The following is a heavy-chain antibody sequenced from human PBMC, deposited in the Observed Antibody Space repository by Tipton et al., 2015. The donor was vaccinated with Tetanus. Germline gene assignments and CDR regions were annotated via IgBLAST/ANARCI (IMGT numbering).Heavy chain of an antibody. CDR1: GDRVSSNSVA. J-gene: IGHJ4*02. V-gene: IGHV6-1*01. CDR2: TYFRSKWFT. D-gene: IGHD3-16*01. Sequence: GLVKPSQTLSLTCAISGDRVSSNSVAWNWIRQSPSRGLEWLGRTYFRSKWFTDFAPSVKSRITMEPDTSKNQFFLQLHSVTADAAAVYFCARGGGGPPFDSWGQGTLVTVSS. CDR3: ARGGGGPPFDS.